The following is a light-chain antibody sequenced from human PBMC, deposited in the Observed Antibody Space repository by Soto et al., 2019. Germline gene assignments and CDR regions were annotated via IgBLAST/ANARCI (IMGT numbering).Light chain of an antibody. CDR1: QSVSGF. J-gene: IGKJ5*01. CDR3: QQRTT. CDR2: DAS. V-gene: IGKV3-11*01. Sequence: EIVLTQSPATLSLSPGERATLSCRASQSVSGFLAWYQQKPGQAPRLLIYDASDRATGVPARFSGSGSGTDFTLTISSLEPEDFAVYYCQQRTTFGQGTRLEIK.